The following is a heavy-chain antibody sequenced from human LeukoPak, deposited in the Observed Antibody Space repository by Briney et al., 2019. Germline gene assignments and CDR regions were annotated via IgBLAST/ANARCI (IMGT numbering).Heavy chain of an antibody. CDR3: ARSKFGVVISGSQNYFDY. Sequence: GASVNVSCKASGYTFTSYYMHWVRQAPGQGREWMGMINPSGGSTSYTQKFQGRVTMTRDTSTSTVYMELSSLTSEDTAVYYCARSKFGVVISGSQNYFDYWGQGTLVTVSS. CDR1: GYTFTSYY. J-gene: IGHJ4*02. CDR2: INPSGGST. D-gene: IGHD3-3*01. V-gene: IGHV1-46*01.